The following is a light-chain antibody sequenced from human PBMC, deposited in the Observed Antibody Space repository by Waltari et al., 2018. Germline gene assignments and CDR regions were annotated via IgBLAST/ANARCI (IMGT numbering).Light chain of an antibody. CDR2: DAS. J-gene: IGKJ2*01. Sequence: EVVLTQSPATLSLSPGERATLSCRASQSVSGYLAWYQQKPGQAPRLLIYDASDRATGVPARFSGSGSGTEFTLTISSLEPEDFAVYYCQQRSGWPPMYTFGQGTRLEIK. V-gene: IGKV3-11*01. CDR1: QSVSGY. CDR3: QQRSGWPPMYT.